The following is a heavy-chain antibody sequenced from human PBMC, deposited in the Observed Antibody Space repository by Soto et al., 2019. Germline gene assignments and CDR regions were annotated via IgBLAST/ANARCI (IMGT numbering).Heavy chain of an antibody. D-gene: IGHD2-2*01. Sequence: QVQLQESGPGLVKPSETLSLTCTVSGGSVSSGSYYWSWIRQPPGKGLEWIGYIYYSGSTNYNPSLKSRVTISVDTSKNQFSLKLSSVTAADTAVYYCAGDCSSTSCPAGFDPWGQGTLVTVSS. V-gene: IGHV4-61*01. J-gene: IGHJ5*02. CDR2: IYYSGST. CDR3: AGDCSSTSCPAGFDP. CDR1: GGSVSSGSYY.